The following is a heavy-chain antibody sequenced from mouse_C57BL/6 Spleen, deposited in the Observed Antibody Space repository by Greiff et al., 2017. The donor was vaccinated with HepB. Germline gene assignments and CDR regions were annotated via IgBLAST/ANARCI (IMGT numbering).Heavy chain of an antibody. J-gene: IGHJ4*01. CDR1: GYAFSSSW. CDR2: IYPGDGDT. Sequence: VQGVESGPELVKPGASVKISCKASGYAFSSSWMNWVKQRPGKGLEWIGRIYPGDGDTNYNGKFKGKATLTADKSSSTAYMQLSSLTSEDSAVYFCAIEAYYSNFYAMDYWGQGTSVTVSS. V-gene: IGHV1-82*01. D-gene: IGHD2-5*01. CDR3: AIEAYYSNFYAMDY.